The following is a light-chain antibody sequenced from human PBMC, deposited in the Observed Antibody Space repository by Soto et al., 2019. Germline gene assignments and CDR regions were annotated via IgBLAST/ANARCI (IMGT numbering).Light chain of an antibody. CDR2: GDT. CDR3: QSYDSRLSGSV. J-gene: IGLJ1*01. V-gene: IGLV1-40*01. Sequence: QSALTQPPSASGTPGQRVTISCFGSNSNIGSYTVNWYQHLPGTAPKLLLTGDTSRPSGVPDRFSGSKSGASASLAITDLQAEDEADYYCQSYDSRLSGSVFGTGTKVTVL. CDR1: NSNIGSYT.